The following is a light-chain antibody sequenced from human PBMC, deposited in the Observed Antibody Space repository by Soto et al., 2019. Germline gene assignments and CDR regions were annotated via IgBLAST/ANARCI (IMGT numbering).Light chain of an antibody. J-gene: IGLJ3*02. CDR3: SSYTTSGTPV. CDR2: EVS. Sequence: QSALTQPASVSGSPGQSITISCPGTSSDVGGYNYVSWYQQNPGTAPKVMIYEVSNRPSGVSNRFSGSKSGNTASLTISGLQAEDEADYYCSSYTTSGTPVFGGVTKLTVL. CDR1: SSDVGGYNY. V-gene: IGLV2-14*01.